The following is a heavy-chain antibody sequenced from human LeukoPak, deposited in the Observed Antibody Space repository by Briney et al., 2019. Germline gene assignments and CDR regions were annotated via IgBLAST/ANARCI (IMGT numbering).Heavy chain of an antibody. CDR1: GGSFSGYY. CDR3: ARPQVQLERRMADWFDP. D-gene: IGHD1-1*01. J-gene: IGHJ5*02. V-gene: IGHV4-34*01. CDR2: INHSGST. Sequence: PSETLSLTCAVYGGSFSGYYWSWIRQPPGKGLEWIGGINHSGSTNYNPSLKSRVTISVDTSKNQFSLKLSSVTAADTAVYYCARPQVQLERRMADWFDPWGQGTLVTVSS.